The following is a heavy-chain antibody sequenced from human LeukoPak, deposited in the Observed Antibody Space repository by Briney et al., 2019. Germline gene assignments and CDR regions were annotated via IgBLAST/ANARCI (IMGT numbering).Heavy chain of an antibody. J-gene: IGHJ4*02. V-gene: IGHV4-4*07. Sequence: SETLSLTCTVSGGSISSYYWTWIRQPAGKGLEWIGRIYTSGTTNYNPSLKSRVTMSVDTSKNQFSLKLSSVTAADTAVYYCARLAVAGYYFDYWGQGTLVTVSS. CDR3: ARLAVAGYYFDY. D-gene: IGHD6-19*01. CDR1: GGSISSYY. CDR2: IYTSGTT.